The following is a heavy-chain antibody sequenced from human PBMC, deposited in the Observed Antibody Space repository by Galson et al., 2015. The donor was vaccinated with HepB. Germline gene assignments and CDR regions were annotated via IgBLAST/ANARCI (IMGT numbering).Heavy chain of an antibody. V-gene: IGHV1-18*01. D-gene: IGHD1-26*01. CDR1: GYTFTTYG. Sequence: SVKVSCKASGYTFTTYGISWVRQAPGQGPEWLGWISAYSGNTNYAQRLQGRVTMTTDTSTSTAYMELRSLRSDDTAVYYCARDQRRVGNWFDPWGQGTLVTVSS. CDR3: ARDQRRVGNWFDP. J-gene: IGHJ5*02. CDR2: ISAYSGNT.